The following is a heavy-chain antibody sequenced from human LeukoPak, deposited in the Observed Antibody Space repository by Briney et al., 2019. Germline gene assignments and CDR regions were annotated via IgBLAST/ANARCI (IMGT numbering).Heavy chain of an antibody. V-gene: IGHV4-59*01. CDR2: IYYSGSP. CDR1: GDSISSYY. Sequence: SETLSLTCTVSGDSISSYYWSWIRQPPGKGLEWIGYIYYSGSPNYNPSLKSRVTISVDTSKNQFSLKLKSVTAADTAVYYCARVFGVNWFDPWGQGTLVTVSS. J-gene: IGHJ5*02. D-gene: IGHD3-3*01. CDR3: ARVFGVNWFDP.